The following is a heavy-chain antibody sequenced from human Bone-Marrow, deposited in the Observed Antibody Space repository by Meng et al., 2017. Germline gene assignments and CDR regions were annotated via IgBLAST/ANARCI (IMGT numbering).Heavy chain of an antibody. J-gene: IGHJ4*02. CDR1: GFTFRSYS. V-gene: IGHV3-21*04. CDR2: ISSSSSYI. Sequence: VARLEDGGGLVKLGGSLRLSFAASGFTFRSYSMNWVRQAPGKGLEWVSSISSSSSYIYYADSVKGRFTISRDNAKNSLFLQMTSLRAEDTAVYYCARDSSGAYDYWGQGTLVTVSS. D-gene: IGHD1-26*01. CDR3: ARDSSGAYDY.